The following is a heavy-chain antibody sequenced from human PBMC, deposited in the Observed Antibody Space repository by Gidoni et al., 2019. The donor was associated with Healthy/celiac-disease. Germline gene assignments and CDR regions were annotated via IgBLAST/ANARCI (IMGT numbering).Heavy chain of an antibody. V-gene: IGHV3-33*01. Sequence: QVQLVESGGGVVQPGRSLRLSCAASGFTFSSYGIHWVRQAPGKGLEWWAVIWYDGSKKYYADSVKGRFTISRDNSKNTLYLQMNSLRAEDTAVYYCARVGPGYCSGGSCYLDELKDVFDYWGQGTLVTVSS. CDR1: GFTFSSYG. CDR2: IWYDGSKK. D-gene: IGHD2-15*01. CDR3: ARVGPGYCSGGSCYLDELKDVFDY. J-gene: IGHJ4*02.